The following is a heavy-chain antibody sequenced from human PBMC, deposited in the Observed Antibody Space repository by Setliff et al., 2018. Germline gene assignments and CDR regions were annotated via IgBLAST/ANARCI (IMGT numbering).Heavy chain of an antibody. CDR1: GYNFITFG. CDR3: ATGSLAIAGTGH. Sequence: GASVKVSCKTSGYNFITFGISWVRQAPGQGLEWMGYINTRTGEPMYAQGFTGRFVFSLDPSVSTAYLEISSLKAEDTAHYYCATGSLAIAGTGHWGQGTLVTVSS. D-gene: IGHD6-13*01. J-gene: IGHJ4*02. V-gene: IGHV7-4-1*02. CDR2: INTRTGEP.